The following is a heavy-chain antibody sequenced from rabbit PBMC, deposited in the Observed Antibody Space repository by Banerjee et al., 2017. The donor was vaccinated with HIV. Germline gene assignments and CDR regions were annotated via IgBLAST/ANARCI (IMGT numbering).Heavy chain of an antibody. CDR1: GIDFSSYYY. V-gene: IGHV1S45*01. Sequence: QEQLVESGGGLFQPGGSLTLTCKASGIDFSSYYYMCWVRQAPGKGLEWIACIYAGSSGRTTYASWAKGRFTISKTSSTTVTLQMTSLTAADTATYFCVRDGDLWGQGTLVTVS. J-gene: IGHJ6*01. CDR3: VRDGDL. CDR2: IYAGSSGRT.